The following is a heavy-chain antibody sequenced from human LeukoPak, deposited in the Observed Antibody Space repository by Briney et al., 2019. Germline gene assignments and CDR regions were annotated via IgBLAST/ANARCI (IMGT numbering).Heavy chain of an antibody. CDR1: GFTFSSYW. CDR2: LKQDRSEK. J-gene: IGHJ4*02. CDR3: ARDHLGLFDY. Sequence: GGSLRLSCAVSGFTFSSYWMSWVRQAPGKGLEWVANLKQDRSEKDYVDSVKGRFTISRDNAKNSLYLHMNSLRAEDTAVYYCARDHLGLFDYWGQGTLVTVSS. V-gene: IGHV3-7*04.